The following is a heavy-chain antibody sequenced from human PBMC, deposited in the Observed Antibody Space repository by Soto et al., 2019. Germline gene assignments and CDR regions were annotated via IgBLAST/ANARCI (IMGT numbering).Heavy chain of an antibody. D-gene: IGHD2-15*01. V-gene: IGHV3-30-3*01. CDR3: ARKVVVADAGEDGMDV. Sequence: HPGGSLRLSCAASGFTFSSYAMHWVRQAPGKGLEWVAVISYDGSNKYYADSVKGRFTISRDNSKNTLYLQMNSLRAEDTAVYYCARKVVVADAGEDGMDVWGQGTTVTVSS. CDR2: ISYDGSNK. J-gene: IGHJ6*02. CDR1: GFTFSSYA.